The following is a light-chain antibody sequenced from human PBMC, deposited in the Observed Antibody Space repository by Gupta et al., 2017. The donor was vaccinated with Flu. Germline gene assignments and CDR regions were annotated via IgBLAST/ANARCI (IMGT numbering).Light chain of an antibody. CDR2: EVT. Sequence: QSALTQPASVSGAPGQAITIPCTGTSSDIGGYNYVSWYQQHPGKPPKLMIYEVTNRPSGVSNRFSGSKSGNTASLTISGLHAEDEADYFCGSYASSSTWVFGGGTKLTVL. CDR3: GSYASSSTWV. V-gene: IGLV2-14*01. CDR1: SSDIGGYNY. J-gene: IGLJ3*02.